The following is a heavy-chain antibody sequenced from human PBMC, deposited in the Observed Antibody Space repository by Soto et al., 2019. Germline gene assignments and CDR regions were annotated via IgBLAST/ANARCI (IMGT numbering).Heavy chain of an antibody. CDR3: AGWGGDGRNDNRFDP. J-gene: IGHJ5*02. V-gene: IGHV4-34*01. Sequence: QVQLRQWGAGLLKPSETLSLTCAVYGGSFSGHWWNWIRKSPGKGLEWIGEIDHSGRTKHNPSLRSRVTISVDTSKIQFSLKLTSVTAADTAVYYCAGWGGDGRNDNRFDPWGQGTLVTVSS. D-gene: IGHD1-1*01. CDR2: IDHSGRT. CDR1: GGSFSGHW.